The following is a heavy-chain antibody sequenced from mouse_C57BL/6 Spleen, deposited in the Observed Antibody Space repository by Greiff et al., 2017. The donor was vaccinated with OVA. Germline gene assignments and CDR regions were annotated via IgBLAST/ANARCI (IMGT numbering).Heavy chain of an antibody. CDR3: TRVGGLWFAY. CDR2: ISSGGDYI. CDR1: GFTFSSYA. Sequence: EVMLVESGAGLVKPGGSLKLSCAASGFTFSSYAMSWVRQTPEKRLEWVAYISSGGDYIYYADTVKGRFTISRDNARNTLYLQMSSLKSEDTAMYYCTRVGGLWFAYWGQGTLVTVSA. J-gene: IGHJ3*01. D-gene: IGHD3-3*01. V-gene: IGHV5-9-1*02.